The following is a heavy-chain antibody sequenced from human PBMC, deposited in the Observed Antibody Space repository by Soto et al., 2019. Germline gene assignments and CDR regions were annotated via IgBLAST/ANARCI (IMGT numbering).Heavy chain of an antibody. CDR1: GASISSTTSGNW. J-gene: IGHJ4*01. V-gene: IGHV4-4*02. CDR2: IYHSGSA. CDR3: ARMVGATLVDF. D-gene: IGHD1-26*01. Sequence: QVQLQESGPGLVRPSGTLSLTCAVSGASISSTTSGNWWSWVRQPPGKGLEWIGDIYHSGSANYNPSLKSRVTISVDKSRNQFSLKLSSVTAADTAVYYCARMVGATLVDFWGQGTLVTVSS.